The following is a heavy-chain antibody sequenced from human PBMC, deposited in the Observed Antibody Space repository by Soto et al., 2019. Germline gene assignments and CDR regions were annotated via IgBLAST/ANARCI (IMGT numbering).Heavy chain of an antibody. CDR3: ARERRAARPITFYSYYYGMAV. J-gene: IGHJ6*02. CDR1: GYTFTGYY. V-gene: IGHV1-2*04. Sequence: QVQLVQSGAEVKKPGASVKVSCKASGYTFTGYYMHWVRQAPGQGLEWMGWINPNSGGTNYAQKSQGCVPMPGDTSISTAYRVLSRLRSDDTAVYYCARERRAARPITFYSYYYGMAVWGQGTTVTVSS. CDR2: INPNSGGT. D-gene: IGHD6-6*01.